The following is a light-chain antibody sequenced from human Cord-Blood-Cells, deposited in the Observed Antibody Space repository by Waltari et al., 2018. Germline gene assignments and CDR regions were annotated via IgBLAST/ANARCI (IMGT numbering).Light chain of an antibody. CDR2: QDS. Sequence: SYELTQPPSVSVSPGQTASITCPGDKVGGKYACWYQQKPGQSPVLVIYQDSKRPSGIPALFSGSNSWNTATLTISGTQAMDKAGYYRQACDSSTAVFGGWTKLTFL. J-gene: IGLJ3*02. V-gene: IGLV3-1*01. CDR3: QACDSSTAV. CDR1: KVGGKY.